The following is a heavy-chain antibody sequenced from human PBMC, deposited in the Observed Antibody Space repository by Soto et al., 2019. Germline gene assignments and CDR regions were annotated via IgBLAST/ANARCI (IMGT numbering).Heavy chain of an antibody. Sequence: ASVKVSCKASGYTFTGYYMHWVRQAPGQGLEWMGWINPNSGGTNYAQKFQGRVTMTRDTSISTAYMELSRLRSDDTAVYYCARDGYGDYGPPFYYFDYWGQGTLVTVS. CDR2: INPNSGGT. CDR3: ARDGYGDYGPPFYYFDY. CDR1: GYTFTGYY. J-gene: IGHJ4*02. V-gene: IGHV1-2*02. D-gene: IGHD4-17*01.